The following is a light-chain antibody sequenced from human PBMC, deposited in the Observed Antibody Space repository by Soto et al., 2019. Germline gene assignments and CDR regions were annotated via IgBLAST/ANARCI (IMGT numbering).Light chain of an antibody. Sequence: DIQVTQSPSSLSASVGDRVTITCQASQDTRNYLNWYQHKPGKAPKLLIYGASNLRIGVPSRFRGSGSGTDFTFTISSLQPEDIATYYCQQHNDLPTFGGGTKVEIK. CDR3: QQHNDLPT. CDR2: GAS. V-gene: IGKV1-33*01. CDR1: QDTRNY. J-gene: IGKJ4*01.